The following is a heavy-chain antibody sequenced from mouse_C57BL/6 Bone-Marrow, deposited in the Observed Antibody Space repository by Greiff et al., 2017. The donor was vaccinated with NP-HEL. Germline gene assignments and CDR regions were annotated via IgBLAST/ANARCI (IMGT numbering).Heavy chain of an antibody. Sequence: EVKVVESGGGLVKPGGSLKLSCAASGFTFSSYAMSWVRQTPEKRLEWVATISDGGSYTYYPDNVKGRFTISRDNAKNNLYLQMSHLKSEDTAMYYCARAWDVEGAWFAYWGQGTLVTVSA. CDR1: GFTFSSYA. D-gene: IGHD4-1*01. V-gene: IGHV5-4*03. CDR2: ISDGGSYT. CDR3: ARAWDVEGAWFAY. J-gene: IGHJ3*01.